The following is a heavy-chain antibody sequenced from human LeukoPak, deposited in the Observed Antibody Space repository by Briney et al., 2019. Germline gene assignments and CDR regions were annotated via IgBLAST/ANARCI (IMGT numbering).Heavy chain of an antibody. Sequence: SETLSLTCAVYGGSFSGYYWSWIRQPPGKGLEWIGEINHSGSTNYNPSLKSRVTMSVDTSKNQFSLKLSSVTAADTAVYYCARERPGIFPYWFDPWGQGTLVTVSS. J-gene: IGHJ5*02. CDR3: ARERPGIFPYWFDP. CDR1: GGSFSGYY. V-gene: IGHV4-34*01. D-gene: IGHD6-13*01. CDR2: INHSGST.